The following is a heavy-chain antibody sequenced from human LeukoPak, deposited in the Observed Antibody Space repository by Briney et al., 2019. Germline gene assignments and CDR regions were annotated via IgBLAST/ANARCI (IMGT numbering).Heavy chain of an antibody. CDR2: IYHSGST. D-gene: IGHD6-13*01. CDR3: ASSLWGAAAGHNWFDP. J-gene: IGHJ5*02. Sequence: PSQTMCLTCAVSGGTISSGGYTWSWIRQPPGKGLEWSGYIYHSGSTYYNPSLKSRVTISVDRSKNQFSLKLSSVTAADTAVYYCASSLWGAAAGHNWFDPWGQGTLVTVSS. V-gene: IGHV4-30-2*01. CDR1: GGTISSGGYT.